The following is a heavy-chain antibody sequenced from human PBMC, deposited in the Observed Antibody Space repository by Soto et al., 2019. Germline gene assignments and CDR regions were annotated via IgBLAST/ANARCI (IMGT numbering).Heavy chain of an antibody. Sequence: PGESLKISCQGSGYSFTSYWIGWVRQMPGKGLEWMGIIYPGDSDTRYIPSFQGQVTISADKSISTAYLQWSSLKASDTAMYYCARSYYYGSGASYYYYGMDVWGQGTTVTVSS. CDR2: IYPGDSDT. CDR1: GYSFTSYW. CDR3: ARSYYYGSGASYYYYGMDV. J-gene: IGHJ6*02. D-gene: IGHD3-10*01. V-gene: IGHV5-51*01.